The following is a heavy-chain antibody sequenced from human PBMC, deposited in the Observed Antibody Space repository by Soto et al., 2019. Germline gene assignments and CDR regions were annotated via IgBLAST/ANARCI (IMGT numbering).Heavy chain of an antibody. Sequence: ASVKVSCKASGGTFSSYAISWVRQAPGQGLEWMGGIIPIFGTANYAQKFQGRVTITADESTSTAYMELSSLRSEDTAVYYCASRAAVGAPTRYYYYYYMDVWGKGTTVTVSS. D-gene: IGHD1-26*01. CDR2: IIPIFGTA. V-gene: IGHV1-69*13. CDR1: GGTFSSYA. CDR3: ASRAAVGAPTRYYYYYYMDV. J-gene: IGHJ6*03.